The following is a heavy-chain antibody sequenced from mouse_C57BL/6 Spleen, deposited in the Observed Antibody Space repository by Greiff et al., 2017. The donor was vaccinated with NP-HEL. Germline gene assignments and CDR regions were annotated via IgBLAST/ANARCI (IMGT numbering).Heavy chain of an antibody. CDR3: ARKSGGGSSYFDY. Sequence: QVQLQQSGAELVRPGTSVKMSCKASGYTFTNYWIGWAKQRPGHGLEWIGDIYPGGGYTNYNEKFKGKATLTADKSSSTAYMQFSSLTSEDSAIYYCARKSGGGSSYFDYWGQGTTLTVSS. J-gene: IGHJ2*01. CDR1: GYTFTNYW. V-gene: IGHV1-63*01. D-gene: IGHD1-1*01. CDR2: IYPGGGYT.